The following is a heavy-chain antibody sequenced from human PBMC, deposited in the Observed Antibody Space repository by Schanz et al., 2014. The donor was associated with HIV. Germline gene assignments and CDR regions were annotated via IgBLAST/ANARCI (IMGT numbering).Heavy chain of an antibody. CDR1: GFTFSSYS. V-gene: IGHV3-21*01. Sequence: EVQLVESGGGLVKPGGSLRLSCAASGFTFSSYSMHWLRQAPGRGLEWVSYISSSSSYIFYADSVKGRFTISRDNAKNSLYLQMNRLRAEDTAVYYCARLYYDSWGGKDEYYFDYWGQGTLVTVSS. CDR3: ARLYYDSWGGKDEYYFDY. D-gene: IGHD3-3*01. J-gene: IGHJ4*02. CDR2: ISSSSSYI.